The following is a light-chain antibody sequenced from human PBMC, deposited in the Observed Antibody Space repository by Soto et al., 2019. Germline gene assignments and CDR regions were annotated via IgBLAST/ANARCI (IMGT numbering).Light chain of an antibody. J-gene: IGKJ1*01. CDR3: QEFNNGXPWT. Sequence: EIVMTQSPATLSVSPGERATLSCRASQNVGNNLVSYQQKPGQAPRLLIYGASTRAAGIPDRFSGSGSVTEFTITISGIQSDDFAVYYCQEFNNGXPWTCGQGTKV. CDR1: QNVGNN. V-gene: IGKV3-15*01. CDR2: GAS.